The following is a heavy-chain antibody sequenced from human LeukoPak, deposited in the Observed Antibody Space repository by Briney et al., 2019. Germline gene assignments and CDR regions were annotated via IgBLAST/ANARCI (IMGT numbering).Heavy chain of an antibody. CDR2: ISYSWST. CDR1: GGSISSYY. V-gene: IGHV4-59*01. D-gene: IGHD2-2*01. CDR3: ARGGDCTSASCDFDH. Sequence: KASETLSLTCTVSGGSISSYYWSWIRQPPGKGLEWIGYISYSWSTKYNPSLKSRVTISEDTSKNQFSLKLSSVAAADTAVYYCARGGDCTSASCDFDHWGQGILVTVSS. J-gene: IGHJ4*02.